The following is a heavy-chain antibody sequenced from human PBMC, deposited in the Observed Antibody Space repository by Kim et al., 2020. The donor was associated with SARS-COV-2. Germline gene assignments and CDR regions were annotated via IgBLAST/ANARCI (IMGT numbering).Heavy chain of an antibody. J-gene: IGHJ4*02. CDR1: GFTFSSYG. CDR3: ARDLLPDYYDSSVLDY. D-gene: IGHD3-22*01. CDR2: IWYDGSNK. Sequence: GGSLRLSCAASGFTFSSYGMHWVRQAPGKGLEWVAVIWYDGSNKYYADSVKGRFTISRDNSKNTLYLQMNSLRAEDTAVYYCARDLLPDYYDSSVLDYWGQGTLVTVSS. V-gene: IGHV3-33*01.